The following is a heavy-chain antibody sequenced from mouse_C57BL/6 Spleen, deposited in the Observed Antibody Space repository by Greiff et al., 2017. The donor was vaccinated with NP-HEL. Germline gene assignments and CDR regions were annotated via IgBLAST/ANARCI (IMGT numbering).Heavy chain of an antibody. V-gene: IGHV5-4*03. CDR3: ARVHEGIYYYGRALAY. CDR2: ISDGGSYT. Sequence: EVMLVESGGGLVKPGGSLKLSCAASGFTFSSYAMSWVRQTPEKRLEWVATISDGGSYTYYPDNVKGRFTISRDNAKNNLYLQMSHLKSEDTAMYDGARVHEGIYYYGRALAYWGQGTLVTVSA. CDR1: GFTFSSYA. D-gene: IGHD1-1*01. J-gene: IGHJ3*01.